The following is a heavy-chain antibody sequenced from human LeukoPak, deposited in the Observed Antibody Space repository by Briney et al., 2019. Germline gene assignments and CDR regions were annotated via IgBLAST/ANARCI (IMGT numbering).Heavy chain of an antibody. Sequence: ASVKVSCKASGYTFTSYGISWVRQAPGQGLEWMGWISAYNGNTNYAQKLQGRVTMTTDTSTSTAYMELRSLRSDDTAVYYCARRNGKVVRGVLGLYYYYYMDVWGKGTTVTISS. D-gene: IGHD3-10*01. V-gene: IGHV1-18*01. CDR2: ISAYNGNT. CDR1: GYTFTSYG. J-gene: IGHJ6*03. CDR3: ARRNGKVVRGVLGLYYYYYMDV.